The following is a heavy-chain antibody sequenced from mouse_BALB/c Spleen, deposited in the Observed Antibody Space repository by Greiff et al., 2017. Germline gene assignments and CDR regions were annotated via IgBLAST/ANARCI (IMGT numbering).Heavy chain of an antibody. V-gene: IGHV5-6-3*01. CDR2: INSNGGST. D-gene: IGHD2-3*01. CDR3: ARGQDYDGYYDAMDY. CDR1: GFTFSSYG. Sequence: EVHLVESGGGLVQPGGSLKLSCAASGFTFSSYGMSWVRQTPDKRLELVATINSNGGSTYYPDSVKGRFTISRDNAKNTLYLQMSSLKSEDTAMYYCARGQDYDGYYDAMDYWGQGTSVTVSS. J-gene: IGHJ4*01.